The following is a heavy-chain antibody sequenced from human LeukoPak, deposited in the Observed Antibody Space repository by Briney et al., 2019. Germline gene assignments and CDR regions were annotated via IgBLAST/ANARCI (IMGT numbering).Heavy chain of an antibody. V-gene: IGHV1-2*02. CDR2: MNPKSPGT. J-gene: IGHJ6*03. Sequence: ASVKVSCKASRYSFTAYYIHWVRPAPGQGLEWMGWMNPKSPGTKYAQKSQGRVTMTRDTSISTAYMELSSLTSDDSAVYYCARDPAQSYYTDVWGIGATGTVSS. CDR1: RYSFTAYY. CDR3: ARDPAQSYYTDV.